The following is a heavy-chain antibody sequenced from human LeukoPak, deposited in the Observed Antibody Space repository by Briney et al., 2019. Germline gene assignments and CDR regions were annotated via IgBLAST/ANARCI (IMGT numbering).Heavy chain of an antibody. V-gene: IGHV1-18*01. J-gene: IGHJ4*02. D-gene: IGHD3-22*01. CDR3: ARSYYYDSSGYYYTKNFDY. Sequence: ASVKVSCKASGYTFTSYGISWVRQAPGQGREWMGWISAYNGNTNYAQKLQGRVTMTTDTSTSTAYMELRSLRSDDTAVYYCARSYYYDSSGYYYTKNFDYWGQGTLVTVSS. CDR1: GYTFTSYG. CDR2: ISAYNGNT.